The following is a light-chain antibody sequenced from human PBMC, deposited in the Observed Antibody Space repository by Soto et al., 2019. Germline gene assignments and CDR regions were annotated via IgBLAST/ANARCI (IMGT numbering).Light chain of an antibody. J-gene: IGLJ1*01. Sequence: QSALTQPPSASGTPGQRVTSSCSGSSSNFGSNYVYWYQQLPGTAPKLLIYRNNQRPSGVPDRFSGSKSGTSASLAISGLRSEDEADYYCAAWDDSLSGSYVFGTGTKVTVL. CDR1: SSNFGSNY. CDR2: RNN. CDR3: AAWDDSLSGSYV. V-gene: IGLV1-47*01.